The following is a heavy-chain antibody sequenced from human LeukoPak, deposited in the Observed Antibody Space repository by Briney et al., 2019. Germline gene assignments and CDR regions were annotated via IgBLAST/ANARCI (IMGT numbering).Heavy chain of an antibody. CDR2: IDHSGST. CDR1: CGSFSGYY. D-gene: IGHD3-22*01. V-gene: IGHV4-34*01. J-gene: IGHJ3*02. Sequence: SETLSLTCAVYCGSFSGYYWSWIRQPPGKGLEWIGEIDHSGSTNYSPSLKSRVTISVDTSKNQFSLRLSSVTAADTAVYYCALYVSTYYSDTSASIRGASDIWGQGTVVTVSS. CDR3: ALYVSTYYSDTSASIRGASDI.